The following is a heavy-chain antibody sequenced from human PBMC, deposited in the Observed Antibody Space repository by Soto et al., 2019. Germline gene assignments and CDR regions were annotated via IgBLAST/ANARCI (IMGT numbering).Heavy chain of an antibody. CDR1: GYTFTSYY. Sequence: ASVKVSCKASGYTFTSYYMHWVRQAPGQGLEWMGIINPSGGSTSYAQKFQGRVTMTRDTSTSTVYMELSSLRSEDTAVYYCARLHSSGWLSEYYFDYWGQGTLVTVSS. V-gene: IGHV1-46*03. CDR2: INPSGGST. J-gene: IGHJ4*02. CDR3: ARLHSSGWLSEYYFDY. D-gene: IGHD6-19*01.